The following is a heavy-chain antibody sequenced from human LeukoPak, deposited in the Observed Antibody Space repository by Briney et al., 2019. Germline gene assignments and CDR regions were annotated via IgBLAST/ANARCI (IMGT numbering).Heavy chain of an antibody. CDR2: ISYDGSNK. J-gene: IGHJ4*02. Sequence: GGSLRLSCAASGFTFSSYGMHWVRQAPGKGLEWVAVISYDGSNKYYADSVKGRFTISRDNSKNTLYLQMNSLRAEDTAVYYCAKGSEKNLGDYWGQGTLVTVSS. D-gene: IGHD1-14*01. CDR3: AKGSEKNLGDY. CDR1: GFTFSSYG. V-gene: IGHV3-30*18.